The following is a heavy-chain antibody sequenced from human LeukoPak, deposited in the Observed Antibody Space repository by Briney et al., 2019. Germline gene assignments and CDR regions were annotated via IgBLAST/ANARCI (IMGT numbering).Heavy chain of an antibody. CDR1: RFQFSSYA. CDR2: ISGIGTST. Sequence: GGSLRLSCVASRFQFSSYAMSWVRQAPGKGLEWVSVISGIGTSTYYADSVKGRFTISRDNSKNTLYLQINSLRTEDTAVYFCAKDRAYSFDYWGQGTLVTVSS. J-gene: IGHJ4*02. V-gene: IGHV3-23*01. D-gene: IGHD3-16*01. CDR3: AKDRAYSFDY.